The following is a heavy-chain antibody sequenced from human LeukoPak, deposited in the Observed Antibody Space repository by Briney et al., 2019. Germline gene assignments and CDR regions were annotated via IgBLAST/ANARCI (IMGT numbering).Heavy chain of an antibody. D-gene: IGHD3-10*01. V-gene: IGHV1-2*02. CDR3: ARGASLLWFGELFNWFDP. Sequence: GASVKVSCKASGYTFTGYYMHWVRQAPGQGLEWMGWINPNSGCTNYAQKFQGRVTMTRDTSISTAYMELSRLRSDDTAVYYCARGASLLWFGELFNWFDPWGQGTLVTVSS. CDR1: GYTFTGYY. CDR2: INPNSGCT. J-gene: IGHJ5*02.